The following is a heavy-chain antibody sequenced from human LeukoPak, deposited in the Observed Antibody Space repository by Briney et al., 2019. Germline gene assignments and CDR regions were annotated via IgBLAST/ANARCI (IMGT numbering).Heavy chain of an antibody. CDR3: ARVPDYGDYLDY. Sequence: GGSLRLSCAASGFTVSSNYMSWVRQAPGKGLEWVSVIYSGGSTYYADSVKGRFTISRDNSKNTLYLQMNSLRAEDTAVYYCARVPDYGDYLDYRGQGTLVTVSS. D-gene: IGHD4-17*01. V-gene: IGHV3-66*01. CDR1: GFTVSSNY. J-gene: IGHJ4*02. CDR2: IYSGGST.